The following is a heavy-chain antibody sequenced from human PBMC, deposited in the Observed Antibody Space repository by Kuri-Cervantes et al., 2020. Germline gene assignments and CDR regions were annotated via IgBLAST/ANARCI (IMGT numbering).Heavy chain of an antibody. CDR1: GYTFTSYG. Sequence: ASVKVSCKASGYTFTSYGISWMRQAPGQGLEWMGTINPSGGSTSYAQKFQGRVTMTRDTSTSTVYMELSSLRSEDMAVYYCARAGGEATDVFDYWGQGTLVTVSS. CDR3: ARAGGEATDVFDY. D-gene: IGHD3-16*01. J-gene: IGHJ4*02. V-gene: IGHV1-46*01. CDR2: INPSGGST.